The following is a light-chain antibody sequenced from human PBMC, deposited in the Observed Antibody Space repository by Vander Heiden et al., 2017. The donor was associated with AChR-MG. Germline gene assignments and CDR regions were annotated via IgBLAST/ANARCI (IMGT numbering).Light chain of an antibody. J-gene: IGKJ4*01. V-gene: IGKV3-20*01. CDR3: HQYAYAPLT. CDR1: QTVGKNY. CDR2: NPS. Sequence: DIVLTQSPGTLSLSPGERATLSCRASQTVGKNYLGWFQQKPGQAPRLLVYNPSTRAAGVPDRFSGSGSGTDFTLIISRLEPEDSAVYFCHQYAYAPLTFGGGTKVEIK.